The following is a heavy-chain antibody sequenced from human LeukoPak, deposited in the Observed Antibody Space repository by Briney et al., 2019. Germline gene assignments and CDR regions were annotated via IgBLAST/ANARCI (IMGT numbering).Heavy chain of an antibody. Sequence: SETLSLTCAVYGGSFSGYYWSWIRQPPGKGLEWIVEINHSGSTNYNPSLKSRVTISVDTSKNQFSLKLSSVTAADTAVYYCAGVYGDYYGFYMDVWGKGTTVTVSS. V-gene: IGHV4-34*01. CDR2: INHSGST. CDR1: GGSFSGYY. J-gene: IGHJ6*03. D-gene: IGHD4-17*01. CDR3: AGVYGDYYGFYMDV.